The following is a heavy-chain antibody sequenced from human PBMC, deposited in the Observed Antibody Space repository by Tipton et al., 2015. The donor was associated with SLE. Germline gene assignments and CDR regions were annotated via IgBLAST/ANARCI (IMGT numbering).Heavy chain of an antibody. CDR3: ARGSDGEYVRYFDV. J-gene: IGHJ2*01. D-gene: IGHD4-17*01. Sequence: TLSLTCAVSGYSLSSGYYWGWIRQSAGRGLEWIGRIYSSGDRDYNPSLRSRVTMSIDASQNRVSLRLKSVSAADTAVYYCARGSDGEYVRYFDVWGPGTLVTVSS. CDR2: IYSSGDR. V-gene: IGHV4-38-2*01. CDR1: GYSLSSGYY.